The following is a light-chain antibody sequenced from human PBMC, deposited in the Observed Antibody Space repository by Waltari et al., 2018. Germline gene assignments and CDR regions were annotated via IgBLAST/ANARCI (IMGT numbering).Light chain of an antibody. CDR1: SSDVVGYNY. CDR3: CSYAGSYTWV. J-gene: IGLJ3*02. Sequence: QSALTQPRSVSGSPGQSVTISCTGTSSDVVGYNYVSWYQQHPGKAPKLMIYDVSKRPSGVPDRFAGSKSGNTASLTIPGLQAEDEAEYYCCSYAGSYTWVCGGGTKLTVL. CDR2: DVS. V-gene: IGLV2-11*01.